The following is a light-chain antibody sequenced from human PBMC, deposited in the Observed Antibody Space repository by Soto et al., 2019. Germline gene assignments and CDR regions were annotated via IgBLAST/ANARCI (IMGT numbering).Light chain of an antibody. Sequence: DIQMTQSPSPLSASVGDRVTITCQASQDISKYLNWYQQKPGKVPKLLIYDASNLETGVPSRFSGSGSGTDFTFTISSLQPEDIATYYCQQYDNLPYTFGQGTKLEIK. CDR1: QDISKY. CDR3: QQYDNLPYT. CDR2: DAS. J-gene: IGKJ2*01. V-gene: IGKV1-33*01.